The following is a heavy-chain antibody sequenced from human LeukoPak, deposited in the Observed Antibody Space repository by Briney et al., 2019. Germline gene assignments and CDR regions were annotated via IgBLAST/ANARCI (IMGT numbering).Heavy chain of an antibody. CDR2: IIPILGIA. CDR3: AREDTGIVGARGGYYYYGMDV. Sequence: GASVKVSCKASGGTFSSYAISWVRQAPGQGLEWMGRIIPILGIANYAQKFQGRVTTTADKSTSTAYMELSSLRSEDTAVYYCAREDTGIVGARGGYYYYGMDVWGQGTTVTVSS. J-gene: IGHJ6*02. D-gene: IGHD1-26*01. CDR1: GGTFSSYA. V-gene: IGHV1-69*04.